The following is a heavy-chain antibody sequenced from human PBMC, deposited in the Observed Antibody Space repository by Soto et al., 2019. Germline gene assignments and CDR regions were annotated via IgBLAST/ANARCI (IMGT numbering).Heavy chain of an antibody. D-gene: IGHD6-6*01. CDR1: GYTFTGYY. V-gene: IGHV1-2*04. CDR2: INPNSGGT. CDR3: ATSIAARSSYYYYMDV. Sequence: GASVKVSCKASGYTFTGYYIHWVRQAPGQGLEWMGWINPNSGGTNYAQKFQGWVTMTRDTSISTAYMELSRLRSDDTAVYYCATSIAARSSYYYYMDVWGKGTTVTVSS. J-gene: IGHJ6*03.